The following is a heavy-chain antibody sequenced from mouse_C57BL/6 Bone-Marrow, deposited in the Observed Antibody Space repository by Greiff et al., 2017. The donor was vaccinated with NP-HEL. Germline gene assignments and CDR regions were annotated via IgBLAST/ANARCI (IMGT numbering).Heavy chain of an antibody. Sequence: EVMLVESGGGLVKPGGSLKLSCAASGFPFSDYGMHWVRQAPEKGLEWVAYISSGSSTIYYADTVQGRFTISRDNAKNTLFLQMTSLRSEDTAMYYCANNYFDYWGQGTTLTVSS. CDR2: ISSGSSTI. J-gene: IGHJ2*01. CDR3: ANNYFDY. CDR1: GFPFSDYG. V-gene: IGHV5-17*01.